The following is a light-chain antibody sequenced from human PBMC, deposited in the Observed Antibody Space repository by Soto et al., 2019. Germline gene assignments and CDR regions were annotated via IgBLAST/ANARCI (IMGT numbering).Light chain of an antibody. V-gene: IGLV2-14*01. CDR2: EVS. CDR3: SSPRNRSTWV. CDR1: SSDVGGYDY. J-gene: IGLJ3*02. Sequence: QSALPQPASVSGSPGQSITISCTGTSSDVGGYDYVSWYQQHPGKAPKVMIYEVSNRPSGVSNRFSGSKSGNTASLTISGLLAEDEAEYFCSSPRNRSTWVFGGGTKLTVL.